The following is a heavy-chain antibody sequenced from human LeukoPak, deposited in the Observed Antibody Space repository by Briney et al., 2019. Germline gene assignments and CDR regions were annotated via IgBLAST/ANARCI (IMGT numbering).Heavy chain of an antibody. CDR3: ARLPSYSNYRFDY. J-gene: IGHJ4*02. CDR2: IYYSGST. V-gene: IGHV4-39*01. D-gene: IGHD4-11*01. Sequence: PSETLSLTCTVSGGSISSSSYYWGWIRQPPGKGLEWIGSIYYSGSTYYNPSLKSRVTISVDTSKNQFSLKLSSVTAADTAVYYCARLPSYSNYRFDYWGQGTLVTVSS. CDR1: GGSISSSSYY.